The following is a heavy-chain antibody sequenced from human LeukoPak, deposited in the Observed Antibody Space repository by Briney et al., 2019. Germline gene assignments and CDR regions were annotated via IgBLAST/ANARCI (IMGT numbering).Heavy chain of an antibody. CDR1: GGSISSYY. V-gene: IGHV4-59*01. Sequence: KSSETLSLTCTVSGGSISSYYWSWIRQPPVKGLEWIGCIYSSGSTNYNPSLKSRVTISVDTAKNQFSLKLSSVTAADTAVYYCARSTPILQYSGNYQSGAIDIWDQGTMVTVSS. D-gene: IGHD1-26*01. J-gene: IGHJ3*02. CDR3: ARSTPILQYSGNYQSGAIDI. CDR2: IYSSGST.